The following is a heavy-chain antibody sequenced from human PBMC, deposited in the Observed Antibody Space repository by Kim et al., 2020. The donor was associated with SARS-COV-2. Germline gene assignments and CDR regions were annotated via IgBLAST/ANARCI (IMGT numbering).Heavy chain of an antibody. CDR3: TRGEDIVVVVAAEGGFDY. CDR2: IRSKAYGGTT. D-gene: IGHD2-15*01. CDR1: GFTFGDYA. Sequence: GGSLRLSCTASGFTFGDYAMSWFRQAPGKGLEWVGFIRSKAYGGTTEYAASVKGRFTISRDDSKSIAYLQMNSLKTEDTAVYYCTRGEDIVVVVAAEGGFDYWGQGTLVTVSS. J-gene: IGHJ4*02. V-gene: IGHV3-49*03.